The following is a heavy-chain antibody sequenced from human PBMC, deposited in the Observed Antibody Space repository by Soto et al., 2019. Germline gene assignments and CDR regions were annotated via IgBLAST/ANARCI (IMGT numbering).Heavy chain of an antibody. D-gene: IGHD6-19*01. CDR2: INAGNGNT. CDR3: ARGGIAVAGTPFDY. Sequence: GASVKVSCKASGYTFTSYAMHWVRQAPGQRLEWMGWINAGNGNTKYSQKFQGRVTITRGTSASTAYMELSSLRSEDTAVYYCARGGIAVAGTPFDYWGQGTLVTVSS. CDR1: GYTFTSYA. V-gene: IGHV1-3*01. J-gene: IGHJ4*02.